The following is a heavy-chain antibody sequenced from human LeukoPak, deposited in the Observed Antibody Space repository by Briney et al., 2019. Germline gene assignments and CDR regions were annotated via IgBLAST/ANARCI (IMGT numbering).Heavy chain of an antibody. D-gene: IGHD3-10*01. CDR3: ARVVPHYYGSDY. Sequence: SETLSLTCAVYGGSFSGYYWSWIRQPPGKGLEWIGEINHSGSTNYNPSLKSRVTISVDTSKNQFSLKLSSVTAADTAAYYCARVVPHYYGSDYWGQGTLVTVSS. CDR1: GGSFSGYY. J-gene: IGHJ4*02. V-gene: IGHV4-34*01. CDR2: INHSGST.